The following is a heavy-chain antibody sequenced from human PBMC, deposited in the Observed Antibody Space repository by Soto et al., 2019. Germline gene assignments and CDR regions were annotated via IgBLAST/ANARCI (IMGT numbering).Heavy chain of an antibody. Sequence: ASVKVSRKASGYTFTSYGISWVRQAPGQGLEWMGWISAYNGNTNYAQKLQGRVTMTTDTSTSTAYMELRSLRSDDTAVYYCARDFEVAVAGYFDYWGQGTLVTVSS. CDR3: ARDFEVAVAGYFDY. CDR1: GYTFTSYG. V-gene: IGHV1-18*01. D-gene: IGHD6-19*01. CDR2: ISAYNGNT. J-gene: IGHJ4*02.